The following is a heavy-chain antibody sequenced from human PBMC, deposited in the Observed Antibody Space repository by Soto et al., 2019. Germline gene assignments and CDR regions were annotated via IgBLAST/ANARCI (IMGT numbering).Heavy chain of an antibody. CDR1: GGTISSYY. J-gene: IGHJ5*02. V-gene: IGHV4-59*01. CDR3: ARIIGPIFEVGDRWFDP. Sequence: TSETLSLTCTVSGGTISSYYWSWIRKPPGKGLEWIGYIYYSGSTNYNPSLKSRVTISVDTSKNQFSLKLSSVTAADTAVYYCARIIGPIFEVGDRWFDPWGQGTLVTVSS. CDR2: IYYSGST. D-gene: IGHD3-3*01.